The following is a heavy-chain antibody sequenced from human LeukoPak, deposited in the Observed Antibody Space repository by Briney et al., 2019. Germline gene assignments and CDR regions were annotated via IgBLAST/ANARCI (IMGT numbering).Heavy chain of an antibody. V-gene: IGHV4-59*01. D-gene: IGHD6-19*01. J-gene: IGHJ4*02. CDR3: ARDRSGIAVAGTGFDY. CDR1: GGSISSYY. Sequence: SETLCLTCTASGGSISSYYWNWIRQPPGKGLEWIADICYSGSTNYNPALKRRGTISADTSKNQFSLKLSSVTAADTAVYYCARDRSGIAVAGTGFDYWGQGTLVAVAS. CDR2: ICYSGST.